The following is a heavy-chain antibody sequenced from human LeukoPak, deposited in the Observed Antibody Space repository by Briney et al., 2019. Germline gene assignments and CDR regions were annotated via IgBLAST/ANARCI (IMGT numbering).Heavy chain of an antibody. J-gene: IGHJ4*02. D-gene: IGHD3-9*01. V-gene: IGHV3-23*01. CDR2: ISGSGGRT. CDR1: GFTFSNFL. CDR3: AKELGDWLLWRRGASVDY. Sequence: GGSLRLSCAASGFTFSNFLMNWVRQAPGKGLEWVSSISGSGGRTYYADSVKGRFTISRDNSKNTLYLQMNSLRAEGTAVYYCAKELGDWLLWRRGASVDYWGQGTLVTVSS.